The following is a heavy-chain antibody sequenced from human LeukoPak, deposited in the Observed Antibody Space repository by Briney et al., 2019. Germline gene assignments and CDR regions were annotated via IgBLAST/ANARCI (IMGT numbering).Heavy chain of an antibody. D-gene: IGHD1-1*01. CDR1: GGSISSFF. V-gene: IGHV4-59*01. CDR2: MHYSGGS. J-gene: IGHJ4*02. CDR3: ARDLELERNRWNYFES. Sequence: PSETLSLTCTVSGGSISSFFWSWIRQPPGKGLEWIGSMHYSGGSKYNPSLKSRVSLSIDTSKQQFSLRLSSVTAADTAVYYCARDLELERNRWNYFESWGQGTLVTVSS.